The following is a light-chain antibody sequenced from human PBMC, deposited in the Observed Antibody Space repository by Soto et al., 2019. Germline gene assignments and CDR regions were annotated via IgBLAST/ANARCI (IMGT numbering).Light chain of an antibody. J-gene: IGKJ5*01. CDR3: QQYGSSPSIT. V-gene: IGKV3-20*01. Sequence: EIVLTQSAGTLSLSTGERATLSCRASQSVSSSYLAWYQQKPGQAPRLLIYGASSRATGIPDRFSGSGSGTDFTLTISRLEPEDFAVYYCQQYGSSPSITFGQGTRLEIK. CDR1: QSVSSSY. CDR2: GAS.